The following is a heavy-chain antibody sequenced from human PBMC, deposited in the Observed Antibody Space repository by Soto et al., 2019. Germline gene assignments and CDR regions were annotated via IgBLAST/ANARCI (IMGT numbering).Heavy chain of an antibody. Sequence: PSETLSLTCTVSGGSINGYYWTWLRQSPTNGLEWIGYFHFSGSTKYNPSLESRLTISADTSKNQISLTLSSVTAADTAVYYCARASGYSYGYDDFFDNWGQGXLVTVYS. D-gene: IGHD5-18*01. CDR3: ARASGYSYGYDDFFDN. CDR1: GGSINGYY. V-gene: IGHV4-59*01. J-gene: IGHJ4*01. CDR2: FHFSGST.